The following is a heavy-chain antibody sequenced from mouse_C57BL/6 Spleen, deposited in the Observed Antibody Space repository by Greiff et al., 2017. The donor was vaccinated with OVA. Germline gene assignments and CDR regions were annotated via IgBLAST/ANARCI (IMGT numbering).Heavy chain of an antibody. J-gene: IGHJ1*03. CDR3: APFYYGSSYDWYFDV. Sequence: VQLQQSGPELVKPGASVKISCKASGYAFSSSGMNWVKQRPGKGREWIGRSYPGDGDTNYNGQFKGKATLTADKSSSTAYMQLSSLTSEDSAVYFCAPFYYGSSYDWYFDVWGTGTTVTVSS. CDR2: SYPGDGDT. D-gene: IGHD1-1*01. CDR1: GYAFSSSG. V-gene: IGHV1-82*01.